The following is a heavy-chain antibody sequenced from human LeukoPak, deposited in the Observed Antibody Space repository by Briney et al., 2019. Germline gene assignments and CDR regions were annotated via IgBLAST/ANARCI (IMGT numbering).Heavy chain of an antibody. Sequence: GGSLRLSCAASGFTFSSYWMSWVRQAPGKGLEWVANIKQDGSEKYYVDSVKGRFTISRDNAKNSLYLQMNSLRAEDTAVYYCARVKYSGGYPHDYWGQGTLVTVSS. CDR3: ARVKYSGGYPHDY. J-gene: IGHJ4*02. CDR1: GFTFSSYW. V-gene: IGHV3-7*01. D-gene: IGHD1-26*01. CDR2: IKQDGSEK.